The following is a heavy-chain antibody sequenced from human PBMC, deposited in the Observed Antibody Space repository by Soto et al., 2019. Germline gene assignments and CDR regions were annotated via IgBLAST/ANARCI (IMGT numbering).Heavy chain of an antibody. V-gene: IGHV1-18*01. Sequence: QDQLVQSGVEVKKPGASVKVSCKASGYSFTNYGITWVRQAPGQGFEWMGWISAYNGNTNYAQKFQGRVTMTTDASTSTAYLESRCLRSDDTAVYYCARDRGVAPPVAGNTHYYYYMDGWGKGTTVTVSS. CDR2: ISAYNGNT. J-gene: IGHJ6*03. D-gene: IGHD6-19*01. CDR3: ARDRGVAPPVAGNTHYYYYMDG. CDR1: GYSFTNYG.